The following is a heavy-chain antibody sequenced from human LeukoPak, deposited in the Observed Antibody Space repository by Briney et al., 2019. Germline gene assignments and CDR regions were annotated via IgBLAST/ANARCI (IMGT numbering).Heavy chain of an antibody. Sequence: GGSLRLSCAASVFTFSSYWMHWVRQAPGKGLVWVSRINADGSATIYADSVKGRFTISRDNAKNTLYLQMNSLRAEDTAVYYCAQDTSGYYAYWGQGTLVTVSS. J-gene: IGHJ4*02. CDR2: INADGSAT. D-gene: IGHD3-22*01. CDR1: VFTFSSYW. CDR3: AQDTSGYYAY. V-gene: IGHV3-74*01.